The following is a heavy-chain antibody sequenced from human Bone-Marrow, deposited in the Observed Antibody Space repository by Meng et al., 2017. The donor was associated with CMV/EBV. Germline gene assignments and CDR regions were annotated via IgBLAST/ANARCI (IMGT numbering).Heavy chain of an antibody. CDR3: ARRGYSYGDGMDV. CDR2: IYYSGST. Sequence: SETLSLTCTVSGGSISSGDYCWSWIRQPPGKGLEWIGYIYYSGSTYYNPSLKSRVTISVDTSKNQFSLKLSSVTAADTAVYYCARRGYSYGDGMDVWGQGTTVTFYS. CDR1: GGSISSGDYC. D-gene: IGHD5-18*01. V-gene: IGHV4-30-4*08. J-gene: IGHJ6*02.